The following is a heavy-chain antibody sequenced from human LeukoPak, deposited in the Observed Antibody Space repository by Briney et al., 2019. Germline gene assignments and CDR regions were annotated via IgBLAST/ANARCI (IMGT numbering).Heavy chain of an antibody. Sequence: ASVKVSCKASGGTFSNYTISWVRQAPGQGLEWMGRIIPILGIANYAQKFQGRVTITADKSTSTAYMELSSLRSEDTAVYYCAREGDVDTANPLWGQGTLVTVSS. CDR2: IIPILGIA. V-gene: IGHV1-69*02. CDR1: GGTFSNYT. D-gene: IGHD5-18*01. J-gene: IGHJ4*02. CDR3: AREGDVDTANPL.